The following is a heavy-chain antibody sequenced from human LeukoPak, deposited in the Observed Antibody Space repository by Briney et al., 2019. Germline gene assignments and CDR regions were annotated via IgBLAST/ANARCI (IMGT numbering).Heavy chain of an antibody. D-gene: IGHD2/OR15-2a*01. CDR2: ISGSGGST. CDR3: RYFLPHFDY. CDR1: GVTFSNYA. Sequence: PGGSLRLSCAASGVTFSNYAMNWVRQTPGKGLEWVSAISGSGGSTYYADSVKGRFTISRDNSKNTLYLQMNSLRAEDTAVYYCRYFLPHFDYWGLGTLVTVSS. V-gene: IGHV3-23*01. J-gene: IGHJ4*02.